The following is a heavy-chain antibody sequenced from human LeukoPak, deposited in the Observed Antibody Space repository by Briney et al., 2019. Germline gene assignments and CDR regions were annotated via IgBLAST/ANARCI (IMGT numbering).Heavy chain of an antibody. CDR3: ARGGNYGDYDGYFDY. J-gene: IGHJ4*02. D-gene: IGHD4-17*01. Sequence: SSETLSLTCTVSGGSISSYYWSWIRQPPGKGLEWIGYIYYSGGTNYNPSLRSRVTISVDTSKNQFSLKLSSVTAADTAVYYCARGGNYGDYDGYFDYWGQGTLATVSS. V-gene: IGHV4-59*08. CDR2: IYYSGGT. CDR1: GGSISSYY.